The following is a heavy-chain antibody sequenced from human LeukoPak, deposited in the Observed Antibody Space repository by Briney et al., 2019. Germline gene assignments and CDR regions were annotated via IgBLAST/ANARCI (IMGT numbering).Heavy chain of an antibody. CDR1: GFTFSSYS. D-gene: IGHD3-3*01. CDR2: ISSSSSYI. Sequence: GGFLRLSCAASGFTFSSYSMNWVRQAPGKGLEWVSSISSSSSYIYYADSVKGRFTISRDNAKNSLYLQMNSLRAEDTAVYYCARDRNTDFWSGYYTNYFDYWGQGTLVTVSS. CDR3: ARDRNTDFWSGYYTNYFDY. V-gene: IGHV3-21*01. J-gene: IGHJ4*02.